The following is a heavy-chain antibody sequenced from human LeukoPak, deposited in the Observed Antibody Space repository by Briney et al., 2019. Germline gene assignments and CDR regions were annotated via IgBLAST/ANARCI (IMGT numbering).Heavy chain of an antibody. CDR1: GYTFTSYG. CDR3: ARAGETIFGAPNWFDP. V-gene: IGHV1-18*01. CDR2: ISAYNGNT. D-gene: IGHD3-3*01. J-gene: IGHJ5*02. Sequence: GASVKVSCKASGYTFTSYGISWVRQPPGQGLEWMGWISAYNGNTNYAQKLQGRVTMTTDTSTSTAYMELRSLRSDDTAVYYCARAGETIFGAPNWFDPWGQGTLVTVSS.